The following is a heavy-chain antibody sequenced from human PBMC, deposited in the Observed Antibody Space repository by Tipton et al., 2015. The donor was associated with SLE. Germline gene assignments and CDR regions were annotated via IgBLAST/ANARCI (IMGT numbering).Heavy chain of an antibody. CDR2: INPNSGGT. CDR3: AREVRDIVVVVAATGDAFDI. V-gene: IGHV1-2*06. J-gene: IGHJ3*02. D-gene: IGHD2-15*01. CDR1: GYTFTSYY. Sequence: QLVQSGAEVKKPGASVKVSCKASGYTFTSYYMHWVRQAPGQGLEWMGRINPNSGGTNYAQKFQGRVTMTRDTSISTAYMELSRLRSDDTAVYYCAREVRDIVVVVAATGDAFDIWGQGTMVTVSS.